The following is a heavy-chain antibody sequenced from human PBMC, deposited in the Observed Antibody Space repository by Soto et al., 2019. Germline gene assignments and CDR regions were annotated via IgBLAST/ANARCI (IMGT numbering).Heavy chain of an antibody. CDR3: ARDLLVGYYYDSSGYSS. V-gene: IGHV1-18*01. CDR2: ISAYNGNT. Sequence: ASVKVSCKVSGGTFSNYAIDWVRLAPGQGLEWMGWISAYNGNTNYAQKLQGRVTMTTDTSTSTAYMELRSLRSDDTAVYYCARDLLVGYYYDSSGYSSWGR. CDR1: GGTFSNYA. D-gene: IGHD3-22*01. J-gene: IGHJ2*01.